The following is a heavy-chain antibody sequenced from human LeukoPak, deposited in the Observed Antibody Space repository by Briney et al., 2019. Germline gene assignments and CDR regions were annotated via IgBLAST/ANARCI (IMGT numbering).Heavy chain of an antibody. CDR1: GFTFDDYA. V-gene: IGHV3-74*01. CDR3: ARARSSSWYGVGYFYYMDV. J-gene: IGHJ6*03. CDR2: INSDGSST. Sequence: GGSLRLSCAASGFTFDDYAMHWVRQAPGKGLEWVSRINSDGSSTSYADSVKGRFTISRDNAKNTLYLQMNSLRAEDTAVYYCARARSSSWYGVGYFYYMDVWGKGTTVTVSS. D-gene: IGHD6-13*01.